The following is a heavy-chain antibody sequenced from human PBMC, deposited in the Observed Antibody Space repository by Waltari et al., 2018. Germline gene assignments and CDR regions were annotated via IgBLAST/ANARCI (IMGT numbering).Heavy chain of an antibody. CDR3: ARAWGVARPYGMDV. J-gene: IGHJ6*02. V-gene: IGHV3-53*01. CDR1: GFSGGGNF. D-gene: IGHD3-10*01. CDR2: IYSDSSS. Sequence: EEQLVESGGGLIQPGGSLRLSGAASGFSGGGNFMPWVRQAPGKGLDWVSVIYSDSSSYYADSVKGRFTISRDNSKNTLYFQMNSLRAEDTAVYYCARAWGVARPYGMDVWGQGTTVTVSS.